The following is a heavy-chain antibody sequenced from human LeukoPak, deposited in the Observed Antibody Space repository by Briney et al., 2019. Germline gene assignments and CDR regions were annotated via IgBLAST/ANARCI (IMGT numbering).Heavy chain of an antibody. V-gene: IGHV1-24*01. Sequence: ASVKVSCKVSGYTLTELSMHWVRQAPGKGLEWMGGFDPDDGETIYAQKFQGRVTMTEDTSTDTAYMELSSLRSEDTAVYYCATDTCILGYCSSTSSNDYWGQGTLVTVSS. D-gene: IGHD2-2*01. CDR2: FDPDDGET. CDR1: GYTLTELS. J-gene: IGHJ4*02. CDR3: ATDTCILGYCSSTSSNDY.